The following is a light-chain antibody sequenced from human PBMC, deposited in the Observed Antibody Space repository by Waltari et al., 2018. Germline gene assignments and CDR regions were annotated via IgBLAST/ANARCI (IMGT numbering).Light chain of an antibody. CDR2: HAS. CDR1: QSVSKY. Sequence: EIVLTQSPGSLSLSPGERATLSCRASQSVSKYLAWYQQKPGQAPRLLIYHASSRATGIPDRFSGSVFGTDFSLTISRLEPEDFAVYYCQKYESLPATFGQGTKVEIK. V-gene: IGKV3-20*01. CDR3: QKYESLPAT. J-gene: IGKJ1*01.